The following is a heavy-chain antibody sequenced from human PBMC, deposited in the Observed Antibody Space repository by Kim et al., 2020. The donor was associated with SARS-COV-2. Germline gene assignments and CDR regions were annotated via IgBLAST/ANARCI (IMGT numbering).Heavy chain of an antibody. J-gene: IGHJ6*02. D-gene: IGHD1-1*01. Sequence: SGKGRFTISRDNSKNTLYLQMNSLRAEDTAVYYCAKDHGMEPPVVYGMDVWGQGTTVTVSS. CDR3: AKDHGMEPPVVYGMDV. V-gene: IGHV3-23*03.